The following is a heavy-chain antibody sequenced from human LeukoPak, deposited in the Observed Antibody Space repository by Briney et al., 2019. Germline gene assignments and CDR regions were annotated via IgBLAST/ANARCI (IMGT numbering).Heavy chain of an antibody. CDR3: ARGVVVVPSDAFDI. D-gene: IGHD2-15*01. CDR2: IYYSGST. Sequence: SETLSLTCTVSGGSISSYYWSWIRRPPGKGLEWIGYIYYSGSTNYNPSLKSRVTISVDTSKNQFSLKLSSVTAADTAVYYCARGVVVVPSDAFDIWGQGTMVTVSS. J-gene: IGHJ3*02. CDR1: GGSISSYY. V-gene: IGHV4-59*01.